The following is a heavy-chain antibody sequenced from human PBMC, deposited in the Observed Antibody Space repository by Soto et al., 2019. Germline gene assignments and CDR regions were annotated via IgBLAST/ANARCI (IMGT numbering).Heavy chain of an antibody. Sequence: GGSLRLSCSASGFTFSSYAMHWVRQAPGKGLEYVSAISSNGGSTYYADSVKGRFTISRDNSKNTLYLQMSSLRAEDTAVYYCVKDNYYDSSGYSEYYFDYWGQGTLVTVSS. CDR1: GFTFSSYA. CDR2: ISSNGGST. J-gene: IGHJ4*02. V-gene: IGHV3-64D*06. D-gene: IGHD3-22*01. CDR3: VKDNYYDSSGYSEYYFDY.